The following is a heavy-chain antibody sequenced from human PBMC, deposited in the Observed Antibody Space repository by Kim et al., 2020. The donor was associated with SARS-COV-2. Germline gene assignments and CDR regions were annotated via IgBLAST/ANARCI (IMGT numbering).Heavy chain of an antibody. J-gene: IGHJ4*02. CDR3: ARFAVRDGYNFDY. Sequence: AQKFQGRVTMTRDTAISTAYMELSRLRSDDTAVYYCARFAVRDGYNFDYWGQGTLVTVSS. V-gene: IGHV1-2*02. D-gene: IGHD5-12*01.